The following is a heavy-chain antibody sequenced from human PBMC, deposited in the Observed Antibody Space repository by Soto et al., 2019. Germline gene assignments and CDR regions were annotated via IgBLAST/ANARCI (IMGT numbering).Heavy chain of an antibody. CDR1: GFTFSSYG. Sequence: LRLSCAASGFTFSSYGMHWVRQAPGKGLEWVAVISYDGSNKYYADSVKGRFTISRDNSKNTLYLQMNSLRAEDTAVYYCAKDRLTPTSSWTYHHYGMDVWGQGTTVTAP. V-gene: IGHV3-30*18. CDR3: AKDRLTPTSSWTYHHYGMDV. D-gene: IGHD6-13*01. J-gene: IGHJ6*02. CDR2: ISYDGSNK.